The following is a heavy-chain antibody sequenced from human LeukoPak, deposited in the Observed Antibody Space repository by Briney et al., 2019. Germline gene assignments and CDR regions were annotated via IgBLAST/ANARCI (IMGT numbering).Heavy chain of an antibody. CDR2: ISWNSGSI. J-gene: IGHJ3*02. CDR1: GFTFDDYA. D-gene: IGHD4-17*01. V-gene: IGHV3-9*01. Sequence: GGSLRLSCAASGFTFDDYAMHSVRQAPGKGLEWVSGISWNSGSIGYADSVKGRFTISRDNAKNSLYLQMNSLRAEDTALYYCAKGYDYGPFDIWGQGTMVTVSS. CDR3: AKGYDYGPFDI.